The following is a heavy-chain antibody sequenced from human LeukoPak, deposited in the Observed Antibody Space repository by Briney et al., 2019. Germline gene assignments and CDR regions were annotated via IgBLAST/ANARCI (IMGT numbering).Heavy chain of an antibody. Sequence: SEPLSLTCAVYGGSFSGYYWSWIRQPPGKGREWIGEMTHSGRTNYNPSLKSRVTISVDPSKNQFSLKLSSVTAADTAVYYCARDRPMVRGSLSRYYGMDVWGKGTTVTVSS. CDR3: ARDRPMVRGSLSRYYGMDV. V-gene: IGHV4-34*01. J-gene: IGHJ6*04. CDR1: GGSFSGYY. D-gene: IGHD3-10*01. CDR2: MTHSGRT.